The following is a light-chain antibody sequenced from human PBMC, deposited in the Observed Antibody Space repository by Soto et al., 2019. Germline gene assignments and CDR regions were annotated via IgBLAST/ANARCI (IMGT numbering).Light chain of an antibody. V-gene: IGLV2-14*01. CDR2: EVS. Sequence: QSALTQLDSVSGSPGQSITISCTGTSSDVGDYNYVSWYQQHPGKAPKLMIYEVSHRLSGVSTRFSVSKSGYTASLTISGLQDEDEADYYFSSYISNSIVVVGGGTELTVL. CDR3: SSYISNSIVV. J-gene: IGLJ2*01. CDR1: SSDVGDYNY.